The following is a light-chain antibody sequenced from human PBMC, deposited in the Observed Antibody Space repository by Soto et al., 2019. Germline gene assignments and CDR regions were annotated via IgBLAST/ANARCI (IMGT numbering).Light chain of an antibody. CDR3: QQSYSTPRT. Sequence: DIQMTQSPSSLSASVGDRVTITCRASQSINSYLNWYQKKPGKAPKLLIYAASSLQSGVPRRFSGIGSGTDFTLTISSLQPEDFATYYCQQSYSTPRTFGQGTKVEIK. CDR1: QSINSY. V-gene: IGKV1-39*01. CDR2: AAS. J-gene: IGKJ1*01.